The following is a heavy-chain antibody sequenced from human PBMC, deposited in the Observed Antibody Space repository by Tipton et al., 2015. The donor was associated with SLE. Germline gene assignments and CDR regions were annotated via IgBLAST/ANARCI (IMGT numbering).Heavy chain of an antibody. Sequence: RSLRLSCAASGFTFDDYAMHWVRQAPGKDLEWVSGISWNSGSIGYADSVKGRFTISRDNAKNSLYLQMNSLRAEDTALYYCAKDITIFGVVAPLDIWGQGTMVTVSS. D-gene: IGHD3-3*01. V-gene: IGHV3-9*01. J-gene: IGHJ3*02. CDR3: AKDITIFGVVAPLDI. CDR2: ISWNSGSI. CDR1: GFTFDDYA.